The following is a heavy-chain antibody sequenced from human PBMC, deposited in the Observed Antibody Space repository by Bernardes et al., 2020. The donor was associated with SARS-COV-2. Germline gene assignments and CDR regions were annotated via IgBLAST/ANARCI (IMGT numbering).Heavy chain of an antibody. CDR2: ISGDGGSI. D-gene: IGHD1-26*01. CDR1: GFTFDDYA. V-gene: IGHV3-43*02. Sequence: GGSLRLSCAASGFTFDDYAMHWVRQAPGTGLEWVSLISGDGGSIYYADSVKGRFTISRDNSKNSLYVQMNSLRTEDTALYYCAKDTGGYYAYYYYGMDVWGQGTAVTVSS. CDR3: AKDTGGYYAYYYYGMDV. J-gene: IGHJ6*02.